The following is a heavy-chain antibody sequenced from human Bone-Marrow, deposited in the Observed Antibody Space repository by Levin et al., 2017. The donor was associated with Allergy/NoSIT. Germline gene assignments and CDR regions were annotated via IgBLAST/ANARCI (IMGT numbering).Heavy chain of an antibody. J-gene: IGHJ5*02. Sequence: PGGSLRLSCAASGFTFSNAWMSWVRQAPGKGLEWVGRIKSKTDGGTIDYATPVKGRFTISRDDSKNTLYLQMNSLETDDTAVYYCSWPRFSSDTWGQGTLVTVSS. CDR1: GFTFSNAW. D-gene: IGHD6-19*01. V-gene: IGHV3-15*01. CDR2: IKSKTDGGTI. CDR3: SWPRFSSDT.